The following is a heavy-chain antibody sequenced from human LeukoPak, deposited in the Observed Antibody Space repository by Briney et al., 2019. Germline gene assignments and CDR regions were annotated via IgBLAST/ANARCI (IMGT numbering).Heavy chain of an antibody. Sequence: GASVKVSCKASGYTFTSYGISWVLQAPGQGLEWMGWISAYNGNTNYAQKLQGRVTMTTDTSTSTAYMELRSLRSDDTAVYYCAREPKYCGGDCYILTHWGQGTLVTVSS. J-gene: IGHJ4*02. D-gene: IGHD2-21*01. CDR3: AREPKYCGGDCYILTH. CDR2: ISAYNGNT. V-gene: IGHV1-18*01. CDR1: GYTFTSYG.